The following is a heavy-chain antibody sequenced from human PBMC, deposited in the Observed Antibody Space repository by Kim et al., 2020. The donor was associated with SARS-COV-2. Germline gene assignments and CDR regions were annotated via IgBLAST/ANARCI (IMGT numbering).Heavy chain of an antibody. Sequence: GGSLRLSCAASGFTFSSYGMHWVRQAPGKGLEWVAVIWDDGSNKYYADSVKGRFTISRDNSKNTLYLQMNSLRAEDTAVYYCARETAPRIVRATTYGFDPSSQGTLVTIS. V-gene: IGHV3-33*01. CDR2: IWDDGSNK. J-gene: IGHJ5*02. D-gene: IGHD1-26*01. CDR3: ARETAPRIVRATTYGFDP. CDR1: GFTFSSYG.